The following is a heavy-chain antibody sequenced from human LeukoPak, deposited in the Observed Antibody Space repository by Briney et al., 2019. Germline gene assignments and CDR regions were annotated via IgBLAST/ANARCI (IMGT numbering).Heavy chain of an antibody. Sequence: GGSLRLSCAASRFTFSTYVMTWVRQAPGKGLEWVSGIAGGGEYTYYADSVKGRFTISRDNSNNTLFLQMNSLRAEDTAVYYCAKVDSGIVATGSPYFDYWGQGTLVTVSS. CDR1: RFTFSTYV. D-gene: IGHD6-13*01. CDR2: IAGGGEYT. CDR3: AKVDSGIVATGSPYFDY. V-gene: IGHV3-23*01. J-gene: IGHJ4*02.